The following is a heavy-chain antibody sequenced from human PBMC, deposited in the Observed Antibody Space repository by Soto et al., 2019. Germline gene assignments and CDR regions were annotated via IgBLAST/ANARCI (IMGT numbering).Heavy chain of an antibody. Sequence: ASVKVSCKASGYTFTSYGISWVRQAPGQGLEWMGWISAYNGNTNYAQKLQGRVTMTEDTSTDTAYMELSSLRSEDTAVYYCATVFKGFGELPWFDPWGQGTLVTVSS. V-gene: IGHV1-18*01. CDR2: ISAYNGNT. J-gene: IGHJ5*02. CDR3: ATVFKGFGELPWFDP. D-gene: IGHD3-10*01. CDR1: GYTFTSYG.